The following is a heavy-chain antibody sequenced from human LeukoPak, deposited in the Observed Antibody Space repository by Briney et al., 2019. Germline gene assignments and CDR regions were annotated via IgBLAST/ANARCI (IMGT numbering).Heavy chain of an antibody. Sequence: GASVKVSCKASGYTFTSYGISWLRQAPGQGLEWMGWISAYNGNTNYAQKLQGRVTMTTDTSTSTAYMELRSLRSDDTAVYYCARQPGTTLTSDNWFDPWGQGTLVTVSS. CDR1: GYTFTSYG. CDR3: ARQPGTTLTSDNWFDP. CDR2: ISAYNGNT. J-gene: IGHJ5*02. D-gene: IGHD4-11*01. V-gene: IGHV1-18*01.